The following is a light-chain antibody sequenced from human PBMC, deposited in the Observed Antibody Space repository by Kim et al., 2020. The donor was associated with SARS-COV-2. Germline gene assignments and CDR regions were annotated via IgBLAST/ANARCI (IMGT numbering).Light chain of an antibody. CDR3: QQRSNWPWT. J-gene: IGKJ1*01. V-gene: IGKV3-11*01. CDR2: DAS. Sequence: EIVLTQSPATLSLSPGERATLSCRASQSVSSYLAWYQQKPGQAPRLLIYDASNRATGIPARFSGSGSGTDFTLTISSLEPEDFAVYYCQQRSNWPWTFGQGSKMDLK. CDR1: QSVSSY.